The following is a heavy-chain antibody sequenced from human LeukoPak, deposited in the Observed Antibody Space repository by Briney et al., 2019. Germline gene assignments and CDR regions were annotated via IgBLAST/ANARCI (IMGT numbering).Heavy chain of an antibody. D-gene: IGHD6-13*01. J-gene: IGHJ6*02. CDR2: IYYSGDT. CDR1: GGSINNHY. CDR3: ARTTPGSYSSSWYDYYYYYGMDV. Sequence: SETLSLTCTVSGGSINNHYWSWIRQPPGKGLEWIGYIYYSGDTNYNPSLKSRVTISVDTSKNQFSLKLSSVTAADTAVYYCARTTPGSYSSSWYDYYYYYGMDVWGQGTTVTVSS. V-gene: IGHV4-59*11.